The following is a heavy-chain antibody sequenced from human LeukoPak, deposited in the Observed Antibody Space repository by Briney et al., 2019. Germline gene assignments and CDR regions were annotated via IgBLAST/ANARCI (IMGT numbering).Heavy chain of an antibody. CDR3: ARDLGSAQFDY. CDR2: IIPILGIA. CDR1: GGTFSSYA. V-gene: IGHV1-69*04. J-gene: IGHJ4*02. Sequence: SVTVSCKASGGTFSSYAISWVRQAPGQGLEWMGRIIPILGIANYAQKFQGRVTITADKSTSTAYMELSSLRSEDTAVYYCARDLGSAQFDYWGQGTLVTVPS. D-gene: IGHD1-26*01.